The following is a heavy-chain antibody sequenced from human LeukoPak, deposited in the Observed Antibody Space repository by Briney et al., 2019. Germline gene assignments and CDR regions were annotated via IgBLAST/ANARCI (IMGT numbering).Heavy chain of an antibody. CDR3: ARSSNYYDSSGYPFDY. V-gene: IGHV5-51*01. D-gene: IGHD3-22*01. Sequence: GESLKISCKGYGYSFTSYWIGWVRQMPGKGLEWMGIIYPGDSDTRYSPSFQGQVTISADKSISTAYLQWSSLKASDTAMYYCARSSNYYDSSGYPFDYWGQGTLVTVSS. CDR1: GYSFTSYW. J-gene: IGHJ4*02. CDR2: IYPGDSDT.